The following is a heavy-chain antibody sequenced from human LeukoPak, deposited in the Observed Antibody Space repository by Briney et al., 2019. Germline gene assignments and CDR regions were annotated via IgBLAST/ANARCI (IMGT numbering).Heavy chain of an antibody. D-gene: IGHD2-15*01. CDR2: ISSSSSTI. Sequence: PGGSLRLSCAASGFTFSGYSMNWVRQAPGKGLEWVSYISSSSSTIYYADSVKGRFTISRDNAKNSLYLQMNSLRAEDTAVYYCARGKLVVAATRFHYGMDVWGQGTTVTVSS. J-gene: IGHJ6*02. V-gene: IGHV3-48*04. CDR3: ARGKLVVAATRFHYGMDV. CDR1: GFTFSGYS.